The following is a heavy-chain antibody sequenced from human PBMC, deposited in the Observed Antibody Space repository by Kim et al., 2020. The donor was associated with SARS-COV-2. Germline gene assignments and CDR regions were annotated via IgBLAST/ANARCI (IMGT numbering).Heavy chain of an antibody. CDR1: GGSISSYY. J-gene: IGHJ3*02. CDR2: IYTSGST. Sequence: SETLSLTCTVSGGSISSYYWSWIRQPAGKGLEWIGRIYTSGSTNYNPSLKSRVTMSVDTSKNQFSLKLSSVTAADTAVYYCARDRGGDYYDSSGYYDDAFDIWGQGTMVTVSS. D-gene: IGHD3-22*01. CDR3: ARDRGGDYYDSSGYYDDAFDI. V-gene: IGHV4-4*07.